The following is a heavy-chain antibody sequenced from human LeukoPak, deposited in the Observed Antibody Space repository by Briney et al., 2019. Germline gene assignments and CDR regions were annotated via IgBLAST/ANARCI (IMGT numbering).Heavy chain of an antibody. Sequence: SVKVSCKAFGGTFSSYAISWVRQAPGQGLEWMGRIIPILGIANYAQKFQGRVTITADKSTSTAYMELSSLRSEDTAVYYCARAHYGEYYFDYWGQGTLVTVSS. D-gene: IGHD3-16*01. CDR2: IIPILGIA. J-gene: IGHJ4*02. V-gene: IGHV1-69*04. CDR1: GGTFSSYA. CDR3: ARAHYGEYYFDY.